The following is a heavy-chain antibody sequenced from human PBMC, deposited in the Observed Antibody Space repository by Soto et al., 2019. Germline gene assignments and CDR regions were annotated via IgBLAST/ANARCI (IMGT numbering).Heavy chain of an antibody. D-gene: IGHD2-2*01. CDR1: GGTFGSYA. CDR2: IIPIFGTA. V-gene: IGHV1-69*13. J-gene: IGHJ6*02. Sequence: GASVKVSCRASGGTFGSYAIIWLRQAPGQGLEWMGGIIPIFGTANYAQKFQGRVTITADESTSTAYMELSSLRSEDTAVYYCARLNQYQLLFGTKIYGMDVWGQGTTVTVSS. CDR3: ARLNQYQLLFGTKIYGMDV.